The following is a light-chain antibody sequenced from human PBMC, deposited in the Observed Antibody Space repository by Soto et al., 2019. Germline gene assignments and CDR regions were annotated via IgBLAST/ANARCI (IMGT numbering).Light chain of an antibody. CDR1: QDISNY. V-gene: IGKV1-33*01. J-gene: IGKJ3*01. CDR3: QQYDNLPPMIT. CDR2: DAS. Sequence: DIQMTQSPSSLSASVGDRVTITCQASQDISNYFNWYQQKPGKAPKLLIYDASHLETGVPSRFSGSGSGTDFTFTISSLQPEDIATDYCQQYDNLPPMITFGPGTKVDIK.